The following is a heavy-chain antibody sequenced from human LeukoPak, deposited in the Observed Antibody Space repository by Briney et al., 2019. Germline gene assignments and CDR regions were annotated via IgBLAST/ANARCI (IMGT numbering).Heavy chain of an antibody. D-gene: IGHD6-25*01. CDR1: GGSFSGHY. Sequence: SETLSLTCAVYGGSFSGHYWSWIRQPPGKGLEWIGYIYYSGSTNYNPSLKSRVTISVDTSKNQFSLKLSSVTAADTAVYYCARASSGYSQFDWGQGTLVTVSS. V-gene: IGHV4-59*11. CDR3: ARASSGYSQFD. CDR2: IYYSGST. J-gene: IGHJ4*02.